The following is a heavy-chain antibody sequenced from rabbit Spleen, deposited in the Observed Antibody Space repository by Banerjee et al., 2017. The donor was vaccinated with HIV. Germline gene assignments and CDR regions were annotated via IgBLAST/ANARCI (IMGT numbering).Heavy chain of an antibody. Sequence: QEQLEESGGDLVKPEGSLTLTCTASGFSFSNKYVMCCVRQAPGKGLEWIACINTNSGESVYETWAKGRFTSSRSTSLSTVDLKMTSLTAADTATYFCARGAYDSTTGYYDGYYFILWGPGSLVTVS. J-gene: IGHJ4*01. V-gene: IGHV1S43*01. CDR2: INTNSGES. CDR3: ARGAYDSTTGYYDGYYFIL. D-gene: IGHD1-1*01. CDR1: GFSFSNKYV.